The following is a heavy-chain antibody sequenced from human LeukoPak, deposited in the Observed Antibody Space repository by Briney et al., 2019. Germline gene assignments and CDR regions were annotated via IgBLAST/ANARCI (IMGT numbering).Heavy chain of an antibody. CDR1: GGSISSSIYY. J-gene: IGHJ4*02. CDR2: IYYSGST. CDR3: ARGSRYGGNPHPAVAFDY. Sequence: SETLSLTCTVSGGSISSSIYYWGWIRQPPGKGLEWIGNIYYSGSTYYNPSLKSRVTISVDTSKNQFSLKLSSVTAADTAVYYCARGSRYGGNPHPAVAFDYWGQGNLVTVSS. V-gene: IGHV4-39*01. D-gene: IGHD4-23*01.